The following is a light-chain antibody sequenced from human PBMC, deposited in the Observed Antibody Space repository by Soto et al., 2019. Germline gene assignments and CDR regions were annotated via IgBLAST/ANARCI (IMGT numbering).Light chain of an antibody. Sequence: DIVLTQSPATLSSSPGETATLSCRASQYVGTRLAWYQHKPGQAPRLLIYYTSNRATGIPARFSGSGSGTDFTLTINSLAPEDFAIYYCHQRQSWPRTFGQGTKVDIK. J-gene: IGKJ1*01. V-gene: IGKV3-11*01. CDR1: QYVGTR. CDR2: YTS. CDR3: HQRQSWPRT.